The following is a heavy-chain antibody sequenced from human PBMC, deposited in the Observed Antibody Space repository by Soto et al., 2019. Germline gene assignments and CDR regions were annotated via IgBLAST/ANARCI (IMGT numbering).Heavy chain of an antibody. J-gene: IGHJ5*02. CDR3: ARTGWFGEPYNWLDP. V-gene: IGHV1-46*01. Sequence: GASVKVSCKASGYTFTSYYMHWVRQAPGQGLEWMGIINPSGGSTSYAQKFQGRVTMTRDTSTSTVYMELSSLRSEDTAVYFCARTGWFGEPYNWLDPWGQGTLVTVSS. CDR2: INPSGGST. D-gene: IGHD3-10*01. CDR1: GYTFTSYY.